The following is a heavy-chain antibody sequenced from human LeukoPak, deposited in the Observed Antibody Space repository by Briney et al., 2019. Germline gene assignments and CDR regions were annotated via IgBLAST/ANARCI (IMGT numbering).Heavy chain of an antibody. CDR1: GSTFSSYW. CDR2: IKQDGSQK. D-gene: IGHD4-17*01. J-gene: IGHJ3*02. V-gene: IGHV3-7*05. Sequence: GGSLRLSCAASGSTFSSYWMSWVRQAPGKGLEWVATIKQDGSQKEYVDSVKGRFTISRDNAKNSLYLQMNSLRAEDTAVYYCARDPTVTNFHDAFDIWGQGTMVTVSS. CDR3: ARDPTVTNFHDAFDI.